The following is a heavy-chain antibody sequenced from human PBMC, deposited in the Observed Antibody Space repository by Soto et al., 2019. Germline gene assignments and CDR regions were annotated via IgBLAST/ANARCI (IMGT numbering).Heavy chain of an antibody. D-gene: IGHD6-13*01. CDR3: AKVTKRAAAGRYEYYKYGMDV. J-gene: IGHJ6*02. CDR2: ISGSGGSS. V-gene: IGHV3-23*01. Sequence: PGRSLRLSCAAAGFAFSTYAMTWVRQAPGKGLEWVSVISGSGGSSYYAASVKGRFTISRDNSKNTLFLQMNGLRAEDTAVYYCAKVTKRAAAGRYEYYKYGMDVWGQGTTVTVSS. CDR1: GFAFSTYA.